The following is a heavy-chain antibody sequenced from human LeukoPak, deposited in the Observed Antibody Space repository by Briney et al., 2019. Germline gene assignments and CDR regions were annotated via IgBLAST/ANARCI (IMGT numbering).Heavy chain of an antibody. Sequence: GGSLGLSCAASGFTFSSYGMNWVRQAPGKGLEWVSSISSSSSYIYYADSVKGRFTISRDNAKNSLYLQMNSLSAEDTAVYYCARDDSLEDGRIYYWGQGTLVTVSS. V-gene: IGHV3-21*01. J-gene: IGHJ4*02. CDR3: ARDDSLEDGRIYY. CDR1: GFTFSSYG. CDR2: ISSSSSYI. D-gene: IGHD1-1*01.